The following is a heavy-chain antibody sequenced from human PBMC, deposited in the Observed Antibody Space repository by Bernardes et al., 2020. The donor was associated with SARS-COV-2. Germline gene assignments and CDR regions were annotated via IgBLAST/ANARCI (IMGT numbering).Heavy chain of an antibody. CDR2: INPNSGDT. CDR1: GYTFTGNY. CDR3: ARGGGYSDFWSGRLVFDP. Sequence: ASVKVSCKASGYTFTGNYMHWVRQAPGQGLEWMGWINPNSGDTMYPQKFEGRVIMTRDTSINTVYMELRRLRSDDTAVYYCARGGGYSDFWSGRLVFDPWGQGTLVTVSS. V-gene: IGHV1-2*02. D-gene: IGHD3-3*01. J-gene: IGHJ5*02.